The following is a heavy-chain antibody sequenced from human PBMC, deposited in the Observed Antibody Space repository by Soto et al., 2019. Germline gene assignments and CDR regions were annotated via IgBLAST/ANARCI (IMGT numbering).Heavy chain of an antibody. CDR2: INPSGGST. CDR1: GYTFNSYY. CDR3: ARDRVPAAKDYYYYGMDV. V-gene: IGHV1-46*02. J-gene: IGHJ6*02. Sequence: ASVKVCCKASGYTFNSYYMHWVRQAPGQGLEWMGIINPSGGSTSYAQKFQGRVTMTRDTSTSTVYMELSSLRSEDTAVYYCARDRVPAAKDYYYYGMDVWGQGTTVTVSS. D-gene: IGHD2-2*01.